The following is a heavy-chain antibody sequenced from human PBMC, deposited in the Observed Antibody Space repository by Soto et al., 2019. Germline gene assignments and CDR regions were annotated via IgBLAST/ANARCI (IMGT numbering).Heavy chain of an antibody. D-gene: IGHD6-6*01. J-gene: IGHJ6*03. CDR2: IYYSGST. CDR3: ARDQAARSSYYYYMDV. CDR1: GGSISSYY. V-gene: IGHV4-59*01. Sequence: SETLSLTCTVSGGSISSYYWSWIRQPPGKGLEWIGYIYYSGSTNYNPSLKSRVTISVDTSKNQFSLKLSSVTAADTAVYYCARDQAARSSYYYYMDVWGKGTTVTVSS.